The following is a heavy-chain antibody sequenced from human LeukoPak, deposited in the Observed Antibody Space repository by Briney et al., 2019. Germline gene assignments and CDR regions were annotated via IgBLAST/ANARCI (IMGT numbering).Heavy chain of an antibody. D-gene: IGHD3-10*01. CDR1: GGSISSGGYY. Sequence: SETLSLTCTVSGGSISSGGYYWSWIRQHPGKGLEWIGYIYYSGSAYYNPSLKSRVTISVDTSENQFSLKLSFVTAADTAVYYCARVNYGSATKEDYWGQGTLVTVSS. CDR2: IYYSGSA. V-gene: IGHV4-31*03. CDR3: ARVNYGSATKEDY. J-gene: IGHJ4*02.